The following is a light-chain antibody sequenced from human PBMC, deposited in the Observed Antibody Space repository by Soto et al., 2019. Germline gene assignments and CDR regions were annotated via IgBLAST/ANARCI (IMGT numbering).Light chain of an antibody. CDR3: AAWDDNLGGLWV. V-gene: IGLV1-47*01. Sequence: QSVLTQPPSASGTPGQRVTISCSGSSSNVGSNYVYWYRQFPGTAPKLVIYRNNLRPSGVPDHFSGSKSGTSASLAISGLRYEDEADYYCAAWDDNLGGLWVFGGGTKVTVL. CDR1: SSNVGSNY. CDR2: RNN. J-gene: IGLJ3*02.